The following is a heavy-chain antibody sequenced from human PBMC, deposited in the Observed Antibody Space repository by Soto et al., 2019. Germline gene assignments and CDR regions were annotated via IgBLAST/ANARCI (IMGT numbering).Heavy chain of an antibody. CDR3: ARGRSVTLFDN. CDR2: IYYSGST. D-gene: IGHD4-17*01. J-gene: IGHJ4*02. CDR1: GGSISTGGYY. Sequence: QVQLQESGPGLVKPSQTLSLTCTVSGGSISTGGYYWTWIRQHPGKGLEWIGYIYYSGSTYYNPSRKSRVTIAVDTSKKQFSLKLSSVTAADTAVYYCARGRSVTLFDNWGQGTLVTVSS. V-gene: IGHV4-31*03.